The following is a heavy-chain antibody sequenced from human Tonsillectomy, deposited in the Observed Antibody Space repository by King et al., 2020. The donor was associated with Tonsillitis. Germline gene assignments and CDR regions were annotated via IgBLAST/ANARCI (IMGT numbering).Heavy chain of an antibody. Sequence: QLVQSGGGVVQPGGSLRLSCAGSGFTFSSFGMNWVRQAPGKGLEWVAVISYDGSKKYYADSVKGRFTISRDNSKKTLYLQMNSLRTEDTAIYYCAKDLEYGGQGILVTVSS. CDR3: AKDLEY. CDR2: ISYDGSKK. V-gene: IGHV3-30*18. D-gene: IGHD2/OR15-2a*01. J-gene: IGHJ4*02. CDR1: GFTFSSFG.